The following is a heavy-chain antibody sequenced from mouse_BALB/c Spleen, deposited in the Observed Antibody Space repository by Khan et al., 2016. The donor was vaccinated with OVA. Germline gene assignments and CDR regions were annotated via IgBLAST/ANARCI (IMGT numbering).Heavy chain of an antibody. CDR3: VKENYGTSCAVGY. CDR2: IWGDGST. CDR1: GFSVTSYG. J-gene: IGHJ4*01. D-gene: IGHD2-1*01. Sequence: VQLKESGPALVAPSQSLSITCTVSGFSVTSYGVNWVRQPPGKGLEWLGVIWGDGSTNYHSVLISSLSISKDNYKSHIYLKLVRLHTDNTATYNSVKENYGTSCAVGYWGQGHAVTVSS. V-gene: IGHV2-3*01.